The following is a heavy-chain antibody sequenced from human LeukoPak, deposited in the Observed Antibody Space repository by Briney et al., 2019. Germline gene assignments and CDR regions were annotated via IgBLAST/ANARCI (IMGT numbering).Heavy chain of an antibody. D-gene: IGHD3-9*01. V-gene: IGHV3-49*03. CDR2: IRNKAYGGTA. CDR3: SREVRYFDWFQADY. CDR1: GGSFSGYY. J-gene: IGHJ4*02. Sequence: LSLTCAVYGGSFSGYYWSWIRQPPGKGLEWVGFIRNKAYGGTAEYAASVKGRFTISRDDSESIAYLQMDSLKTEDTAVYYCSREVRYFDWFQADYWGQGTLVTVSS.